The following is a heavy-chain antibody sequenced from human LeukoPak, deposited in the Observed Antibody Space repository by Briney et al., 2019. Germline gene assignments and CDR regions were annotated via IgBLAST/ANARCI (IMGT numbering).Heavy chain of an antibody. V-gene: IGHV6-1*01. CDR1: RGRLSRDSIA. CDR3: ARGTGWPQFDY. CDR2: KYYRSACYN. J-gene: IGHJ4*02. D-gene: IGHD2-8*02. Sequence: SQRLSLTRALSRGRLSRDSIAWHGIRHSPSRGVVWLGRKYYRSACYNDYAVSVKGLLIITPDTSKNQFSLQLNSVTPEDTAGYYCARGTGWPQFDYWGQGTLVTVSS.